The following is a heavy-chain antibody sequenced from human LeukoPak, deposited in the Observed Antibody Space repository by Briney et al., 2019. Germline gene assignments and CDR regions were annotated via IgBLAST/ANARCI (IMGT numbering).Heavy chain of an antibody. J-gene: IGHJ5*02. D-gene: IGHD2-15*01. CDR2: INPGGGNT. CDR3: PRERSGAFWFDP. Sequence: GASVKVSCKASGYTFTNYYMHWVRQAPGQGLEWMGIINPGGGNTNYPPKFQGRVTMTRDTSTSTVYMELSSLRSDDTAVYYCPRERSGAFWFDPWGQGTLVTVSS. CDR1: GYTFTNYY. V-gene: IGHV1-46*01.